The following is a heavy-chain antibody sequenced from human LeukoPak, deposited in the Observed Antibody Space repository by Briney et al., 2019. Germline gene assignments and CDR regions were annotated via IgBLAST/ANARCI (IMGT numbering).Heavy chain of an antibody. CDR2: ISSSGSTI. V-gene: IGHV3-11*01. CDR1: GFTFSDYY. Sequence: GGSLRLSCAASGFTFSDYYMSWIRQAPGKGLEWVSYISSSGSTIYYADSVKGRFTISRDNAKNSLYLQMNSLRAEDTAMYYCASSLYLYYYYGTDVWGQGTTVTVSS. D-gene: IGHD5/OR15-5a*01. J-gene: IGHJ6*02. CDR3: ASSLYLYYYYGTDV.